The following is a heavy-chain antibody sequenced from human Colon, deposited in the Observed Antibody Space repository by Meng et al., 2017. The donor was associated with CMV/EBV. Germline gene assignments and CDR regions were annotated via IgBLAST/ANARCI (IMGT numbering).Heavy chain of an antibody. V-gene: IGHV1-2*02. CDR2: INLNSGAT. D-gene: IGHD1-26*01. CDR3: ARDPSGSRVPFDY. CDR1: GYTFRDDP. J-gene: IGHJ4*02. Sequence: VEFVHSRFQGKEPGAAVKASCKPSGYTFRDDPIHWLRQAPGQGLEWMGWINLNSGATDYAQKFQGRFTMTRDTSITTVYMELSSLRSDDTAVYYCARDPSGSRVPFDYWGQGSLVTVSS.